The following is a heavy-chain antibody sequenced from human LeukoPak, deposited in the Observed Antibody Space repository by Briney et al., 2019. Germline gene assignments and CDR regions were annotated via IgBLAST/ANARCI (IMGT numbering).Heavy chain of an antibody. Sequence: SETLSLTCAVSGGSISSGGYSWSWIRQPPGMGLEWIGYIYHSGSTYHNPSLKSRVTISVDRSKNQFSLKRSSVTAADTAVYYCARESGYSYGYIDWFDPWGQGTLVTVSS. CDR2: IYHSGST. V-gene: IGHV4-30-2*01. J-gene: IGHJ5*02. D-gene: IGHD5-18*01. CDR3: ARESGYSYGYIDWFDP. CDR1: GGSISSGGYS.